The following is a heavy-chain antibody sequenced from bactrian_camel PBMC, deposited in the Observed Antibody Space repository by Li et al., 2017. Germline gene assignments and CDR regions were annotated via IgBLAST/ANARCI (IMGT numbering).Heavy chain of an antibody. CDR1: GFSFSAYA. D-gene: IGHD5*01. CDR3: ARGGYSSVGKYTQ. V-gene: IGHV3S30*01. J-gene: IGHJ4*01. Sequence: QLVESGGGLVQPGESLRLSCAASGFSFSAYAMSWVRQAPGKGLEWVSGIGAKGDRTYYVNSVKGRFTISRDNAKNTLYLQLNSLKSEDTAMYYCARGGYSSVGKYTQRGQGTQVTVS. CDR2: IGAKGDRT.